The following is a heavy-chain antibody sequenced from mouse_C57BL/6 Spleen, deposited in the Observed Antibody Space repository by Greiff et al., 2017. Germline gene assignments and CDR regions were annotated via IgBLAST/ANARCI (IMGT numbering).Heavy chain of an antibody. V-gene: IGHV1-62-2*01. CDR2: FYPGSGSI. CDR1: GYTFTEYT. D-gene: IGHD2-4*01. CDR3: ARHEDNDYGDYYAMDY. Sequence: QVQLKESGAELVKPGASVKLSCKASGYTFTEYTIHWVKQRSGQGLEWIGWFYPGSGSIKYNEKFKDKATLTADKSSSTVYMELSRLTSEDSAVYFCARHEDNDYGDYYAMDYWGQGTSVTVSS. J-gene: IGHJ4*01.